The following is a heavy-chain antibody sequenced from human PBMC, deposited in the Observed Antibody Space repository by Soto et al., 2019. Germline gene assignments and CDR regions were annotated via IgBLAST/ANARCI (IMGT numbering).Heavy chain of an antibody. CDR1: GYTFTSYD. Sequence: QVQLVQSGAEVKEPGASVKVSCKASGYTFTSYDINWVRQATGQGLEWMGWMNPNSGNTGYAQKFQGRVTMTRNTSISTAYMELSSLRSEDTAVYYCARAPRYCTNGVCSNWFYPWGQGTLVTVSS. V-gene: IGHV1-8*01. CDR3: ARAPRYCTNGVCSNWFYP. CDR2: MNPNSGNT. J-gene: IGHJ5*02. D-gene: IGHD2-8*01.